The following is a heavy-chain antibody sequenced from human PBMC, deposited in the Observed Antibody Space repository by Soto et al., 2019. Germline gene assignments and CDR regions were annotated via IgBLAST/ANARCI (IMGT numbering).Heavy chain of an antibody. CDR1: GYTFTSYG. CDR2: ISAYNGNT. CDR3: ARDVDYYYDSSGYKGFDY. Sequence: ASVKVSCKASGYTFTSYGISWVRQAPGQGLEWMGWISAYNGNTNYAQKLQGRDTMTTDTSTSTAYMELRSLRSDDTALYYCARDVDYYYDSSGYKGFDYWGQGTLVTVSS. D-gene: IGHD3-22*01. V-gene: IGHV1-18*01. J-gene: IGHJ4*02.